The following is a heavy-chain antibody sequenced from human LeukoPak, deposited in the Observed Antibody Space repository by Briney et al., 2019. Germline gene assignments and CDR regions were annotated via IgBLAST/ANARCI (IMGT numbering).Heavy chain of an antibody. J-gene: IGHJ5*02. CDR2: IYHSGST. D-gene: IGHD3-16*01. Sequence: SETLSLTCAVSGGSISSGGYSWSWIRQPPGKGLEWVGYIYHSGSTYYNPSLKSRVTISVDRSKNQFSLKLSSVTAADTAVYYCARAGLTFRGVGAATNWFDPWGQGTLVTVSS. CDR3: ARAGLTFRGVGAATNWFDP. CDR1: GGSISSGGYS. V-gene: IGHV4-30-2*01.